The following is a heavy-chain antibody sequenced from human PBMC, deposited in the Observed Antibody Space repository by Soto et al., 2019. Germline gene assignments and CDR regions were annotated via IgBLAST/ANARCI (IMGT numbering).Heavy chain of an antibody. D-gene: IGHD3-16*01. Sequence: SETLSLTCTVSGGSISKSNYYWGWIRQPPGKGLEWIGSIYYSGSTSYNSSLKSRVTISVDTSKNQFSLRLSAVTAADTAVYYCASPTLGTFDIWGQGTMVTVSS. CDR1: GGSISKSNYY. V-gene: IGHV4-39*01. CDR3: ASPTLGTFDI. CDR2: IYYSGST. J-gene: IGHJ3*02.